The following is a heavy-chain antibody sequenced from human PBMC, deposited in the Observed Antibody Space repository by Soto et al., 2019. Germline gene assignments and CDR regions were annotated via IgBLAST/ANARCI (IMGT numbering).Heavy chain of an antibody. V-gene: IGHV3-23*01. J-gene: IGHJ4*02. D-gene: IGHD4-17*01. Sequence: VQLLESGGGLVQPGGSLRLSCAASGFTFSSYAMSWVRQAPGKRLEWVSAISCSGGSTYYADSVKGRFTISRDTSKNTLYLQMNSLRAEDTAVYYFAKKSYGDYVGYFDYWGQGTLVTVAS. CDR3: AKKSYGDYVGYFDY. CDR2: ISCSGGST. CDR1: GFTFSSYA.